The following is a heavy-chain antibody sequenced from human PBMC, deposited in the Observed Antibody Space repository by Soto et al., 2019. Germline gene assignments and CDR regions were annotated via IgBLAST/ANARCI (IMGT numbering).Heavy chain of an antibody. CDR3: ARIKIVGILTYYMDV. V-gene: IGHV4-39*01. CDR2: MYYSGST. D-gene: IGHD3-3*01. CDR1: GYSINSDKYY. J-gene: IGHJ6*03. Sequence: SETLSLTCSVSGYSINSDKYYWGWIRQPPGKGLEWIASMYYSGSTYYNPSLQSRVTISLDTSKNQFSLKLSSVTAADTAVYYCARIKIVGILTYYMDVWGKGTTVNVSS.